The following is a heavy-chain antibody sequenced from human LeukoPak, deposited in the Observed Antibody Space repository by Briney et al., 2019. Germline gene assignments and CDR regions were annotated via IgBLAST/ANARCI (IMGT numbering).Heavy chain of an antibody. Sequence: SVKVSCKASGYTFTRYGLRGVRQAPGRGGEWMGWMSSYSGKAHNAQKLHGRRTMTTDTYTRTAYTKLRTLRSDDTAVYYSAAHPHFSSTSCCPYVDYYYMDIWGKGTPVTVSS. V-gene: IGHV1-18*01. D-gene: IGHD2-2*01. CDR2: MSSYSGKA. J-gene: IGHJ6*03. CDR1: GYTFTRYG. CDR3: AAHPHFSSTSCCPYVDYYYMDI.